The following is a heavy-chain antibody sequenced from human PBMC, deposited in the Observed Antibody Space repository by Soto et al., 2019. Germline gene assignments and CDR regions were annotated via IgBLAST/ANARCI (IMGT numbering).Heavy chain of an antibody. D-gene: IGHD2-2*01. CDR1: GFTFSSYD. CDR2: ISYDGSNK. V-gene: IGHV3-30*18. Sequence: PGGSLRLSCVASGFTFSSYDMHWVRQAPGKGLEWVAIISYDGSNKYYADSVKGRFTISRDNSKNTLYLQMNSLGAEDTAVYYCAKDSLPKDIVAVPVPMDVWGQGTTVTVSS. J-gene: IGHJ6*02. CDR3: AKDSLPKDIVAVPVPMDV.